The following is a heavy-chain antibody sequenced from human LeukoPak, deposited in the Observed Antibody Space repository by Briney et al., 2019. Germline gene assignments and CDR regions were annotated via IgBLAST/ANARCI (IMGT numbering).Heavy chain of an antibody. CDR2: IIPIFGIA. CDR1: GGTFSSYA. CDR3: ARGHCSGGSCYRAPQRPNWFDP. Sequence: SVKVSCEASGGTFSSYAISWVRQAPGQGLEWMGRIIPIFGIASYAQKFQGRVTITADKSTSTAYMELSSLRSEDTAVYYCARGHCSGGSCYRAPQRPNWFDPWGQGTLVTVSS. V-gene: IGHV1-69*04. D-gene: IGHD2-15*01. J-gene: IGHJ5*02.